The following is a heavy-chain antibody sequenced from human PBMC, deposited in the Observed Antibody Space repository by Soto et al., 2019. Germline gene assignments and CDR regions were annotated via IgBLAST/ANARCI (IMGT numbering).Heavy chain of an antibody. CDR3: AQRTGGPYQQSYFKPGWLDP. CDR2: IYHRGST. V-gene: IGHV4-30-2*01. Sequence: PSATXSLTWAVAGGCIRSGGCSWSWIRQPPGKVLEWIGYIYHRGSTYYNPSLKSRVTISVDRSKNQFSLKLSSVTAADTAVYYCAQRTGGPYQQSYFKPGWLDPWGHGPLVTVSS. D-gene: IGHD1-26*01. J-gene: IGHJ5*02. CDR1: GGCIRSGGCS.